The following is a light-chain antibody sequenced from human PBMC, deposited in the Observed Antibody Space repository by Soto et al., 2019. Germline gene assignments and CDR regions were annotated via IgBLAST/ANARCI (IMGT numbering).Light chain of an antibody. CDR2: DVS. CDR1: SSDVGGYNY. CDR3: SSFASSSTLV. J-gene: IGLJ1*01. Sequence: QSALTQPASVSGSPGQSITISCTGTSSDVGGYNYVSWYQQHPGEAPTLMISDVSNRPSGVSSRFSGSKSGITASLTISGLQAEDEADYYCSSFASSSTLVFGTGTKLTVL. V-gene: IGLV2-14*01.